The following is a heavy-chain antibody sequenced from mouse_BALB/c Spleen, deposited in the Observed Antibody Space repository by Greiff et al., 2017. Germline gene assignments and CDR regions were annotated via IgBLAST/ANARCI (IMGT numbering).Heavy chain of an antibody. CDR3: ARNGGLRRPYYAMDY. J-gene: IGHJ4*01. CDR2: IWSGGST. Sequence: VMLVESGPGLVQPSQSLSITCTVSGFSLTSYGVHWVRQSPGKGLEWLGVIWSGGSTDYNAAFISRLSISKDNSKSQVFFKMNSLQANDTAIYYCARNGGLRRPYYAMDYWGQGTSVTVSS. CDR1: GFSLTSYG. V-gene: IGHV2-2*02. D-gene: IGHD2-2*01.